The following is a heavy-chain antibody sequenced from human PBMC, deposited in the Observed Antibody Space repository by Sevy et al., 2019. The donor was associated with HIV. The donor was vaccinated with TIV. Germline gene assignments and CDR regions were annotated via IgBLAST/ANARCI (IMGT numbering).Heavy chain of an antibody. Sequence: SETLSLTYTVSGGSISSGGYYWSWIRQHPGKGLEWIGYIYYSGSTYYNPSLKSRVTISVDTSKNQFSLKLSSVTAADTAVYYCASRIAAAGQKPLNNWFDPWGQGTLVTVSS. V-gene: IGHV4-31*03. CDR1: GGSISSGGYY. D-gene: IGHD6-13*01. J-gene: IGHJ5*02. CDR3: ASRIAAAGQKPLNNWFDP. CDR2: IYYSGST.